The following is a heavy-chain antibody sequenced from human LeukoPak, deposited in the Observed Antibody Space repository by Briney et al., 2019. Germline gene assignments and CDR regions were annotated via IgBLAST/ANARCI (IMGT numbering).Heavy chain of an antibody. CDR2: IYPGDSDT. Sequence: GESLKISCKGSGYSFNTYWIGWVRQMPGKGLEWMGIIYPGDSDTKYSPSFQGQVTISADKSISTAYLQWSSLKASDTAMYYCARRIAVAGTVFDYWGQGTLVTVSS. CDR1: GYSFNTYW. V-gene: IGHV5-51*01. D-gene: IGHD6-19*01. J-gene: IGHJ4*02. CDR3: ARRIAVAGTVFDY.